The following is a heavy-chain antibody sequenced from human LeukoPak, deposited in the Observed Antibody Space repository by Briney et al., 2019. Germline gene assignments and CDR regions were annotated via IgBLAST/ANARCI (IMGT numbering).Heavy chain of an antibody. CDR2: ISSSSSYT. Sequence: RGSLRLSCAASGFTFSDYYMSWIRQAPGKGLEWVSYISSSSSYTNYADSVKGRFTISRDNAKNSLYLQMHSLRAEDTALYYCARKGYYGSGTYLDYWGQGTLVTVSS. CDR3: ARKGYYGSGTYLDY. D-gene: IGHD3-10*01. V-gene: IGHV3-11*03. J-gene: IGHJ4*02. CDR1: GFTFSDYY.